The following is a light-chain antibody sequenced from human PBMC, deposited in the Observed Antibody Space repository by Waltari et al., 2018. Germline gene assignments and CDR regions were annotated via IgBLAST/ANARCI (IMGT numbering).Light chain of an antibody. J-gene: IGKJ1*01. CDR3: QQSYSTPRT. V-gene: IGKV1-39*01. CDR1: QSVATF. CDR2: AAS. Sequence: DIQMTQSPSSLSASVGDRVTITCRTSQSVATFLNWYQQKPGKAPELLIYAASSLQSGVPSRFSGSGSGTDFTLIINSVQPEDFATYYCQQSYSTPRTFGQGTKVEIK.